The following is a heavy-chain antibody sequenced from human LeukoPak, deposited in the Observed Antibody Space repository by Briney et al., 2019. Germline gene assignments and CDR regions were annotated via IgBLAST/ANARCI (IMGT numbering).Heavy chain of an antibody. CDR1: GFTFGSYS. Sequence: GGSLRLSCAASGFTFGSYSMTWVRQAPGKGLEWVSSFTSGSRSIYYADSVKGRFTISRDNAKKSLYLQMNSLRAEDTAIYYCARENSGMAATDIIDYWGQGTLVTVSS. J-gene: IGHJ4*02. CDR2: FTSGSRSI. D-gene: IGHD6-13*01. CDR3: ARENSGMAATDIIDY. V-gene: IGHV3-21*01.